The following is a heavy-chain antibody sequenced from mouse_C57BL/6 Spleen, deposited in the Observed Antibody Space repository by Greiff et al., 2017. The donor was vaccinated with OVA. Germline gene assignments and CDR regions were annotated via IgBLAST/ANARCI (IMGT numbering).Heavy chain of an antibody. J-gene: IGHJ2*01. V-gene: IGHV1-82*01. CDR1: GYAFSSSW. CDR3: ARTTTVGAPFDY. D-gene: IGHD1-1*01. Sequence: VQLQQSGPELVKPGASVKISCKASGYAFSSSWMNWVKQRPGKGLEWIGRIYPGDGDTNYNGKFKGKATLTADKSSSTAYMQLSSLTSEDSAVYFCARTTTVGAPFDYWGQGTTLTVSS. CDR2: IYPGDGDT.